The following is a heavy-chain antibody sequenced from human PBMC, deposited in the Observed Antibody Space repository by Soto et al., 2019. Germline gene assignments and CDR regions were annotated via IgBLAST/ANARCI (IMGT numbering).Heavy chain of an antibody. CDR3: AIDLREMATIRPDY. J-gene: IGHJ4*02. D-gene: IGHD5-12*01. CDR2: ISYDGMDK. Sequence: QGQLVESGGGVVQPGTSLRLSCAASGFTFSSFGIHWVRQAPGKGLEWVAGISYDGMDKNYGDFVKGRFTISRENSKNMVYLQMNSIRIEDTAVYHCAIDLREMATIRPDYWGQGIQVTVSS. V-gene: IGHV3-30*03. CDR1: GFTFSSFG.